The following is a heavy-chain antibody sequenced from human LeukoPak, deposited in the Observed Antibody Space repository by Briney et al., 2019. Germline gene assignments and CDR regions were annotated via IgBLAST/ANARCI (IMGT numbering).Heavy chain of an antibody. D-gene: IGHD4-17*01. Sequence: GGSLRLSCTASGFTFGDYATSWFRQAPGKGLEWVGFIRSKAYGGTTECAASVKGRFTISRDDSKRIDYLQMTSLKTEDTAVYYCTRDLPSTVTYYFDYWGQGTLVTVSS. CDR1: GFTFGDYA. CDR2: IRSKAYGGTT. J-gene: IGHJ4*02. V-gene: IGHV3-49*03. CDR3: TRDLPSTVTYYFDY.